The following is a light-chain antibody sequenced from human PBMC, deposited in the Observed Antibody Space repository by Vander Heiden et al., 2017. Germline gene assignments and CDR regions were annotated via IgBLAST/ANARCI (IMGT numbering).Light chain of an antibody. CDR2: AAN. V-gene: IGKV1-39*01. CDR1: EDSSTY. J-gene: IGKJ1*01. Sequence: DIWLTPSPSSLYVSVGDRVTITCRANEDSSTYLNWYQQRPGKAPKLLIFAANSLQTGVPSKFSGSGSGTDFTLTITSLQAEHVATYYCQQSFSSPSTFGQGTKVEI. CDR3: QQSFSSPST.